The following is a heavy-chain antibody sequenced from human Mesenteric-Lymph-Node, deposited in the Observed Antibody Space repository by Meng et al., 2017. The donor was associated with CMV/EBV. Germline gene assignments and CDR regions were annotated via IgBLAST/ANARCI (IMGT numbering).Heavy chain of an antibody. CDR1: GFSLSPSGVG. Sequence: SGPTLVNPTQTLTLTCTFSGFSLSPSGVGVGWIRHPPGKALEWLALIYWNDDKRYSPSLKSRLTITKDTTKNQVVLTMTNMDPVDTATYYCAHKRARDYGGPPYYYYGMDVWGQGTTGTVSS. CDR3: AHKRARDYGGPPYYYYGMDV. D-gene: IGHD4-23*01. J-gene: IGHJ6*02. CDR2: IYWNDDK. V-gene: IGHV2-5*01.